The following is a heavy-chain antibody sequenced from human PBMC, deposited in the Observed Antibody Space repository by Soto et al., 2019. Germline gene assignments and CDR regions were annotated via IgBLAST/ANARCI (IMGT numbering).Heavy chain of an antibody. D-gene: IGHD5-12*01. Sequence: XETLSLTCAVSGYSISSGYYWGWIRQPPGKGLEWIGSIYHSGSTYYNPSLKSRVTISVDTSKNQFSLKLSSVTAADTAVYYCARVRGYSGYDSFDYWGQGTLVTVSS. CDR2: IYHSGST. CDR3: ARVRGYSGYDSFDY. CDR1: GYSISSGYY. J-gene: IGHJ4*02. V-gene: IGHV4-38-2*01.